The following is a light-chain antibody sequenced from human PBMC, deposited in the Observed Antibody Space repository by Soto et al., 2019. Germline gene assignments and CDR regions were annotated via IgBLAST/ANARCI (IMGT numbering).Light chain of an antibody. J-gene: IGKJ1*01. CDR2: AAS. CDR3: QQNCSSPRT. CDR1: QGISSY. Sequence: DIQMTQSPSSLSASAGDRVTITCRASQGISSYLAWYQQKPGKAPKLLIYAASTLQSGVPSRFSGSGSGTEFTLTISRLEPEGFGVYYCQQNCSSPRTFGQGTQVDIK. V-gene: IGKV1-9*01.